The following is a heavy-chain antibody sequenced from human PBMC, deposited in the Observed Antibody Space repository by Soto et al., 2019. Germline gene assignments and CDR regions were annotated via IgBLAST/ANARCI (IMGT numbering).Heavy chain of an antibody. Sequence: GASVKVSCKASGYTFTSYAMHWVRQAPGQRLEWMGWINAGNGNTKYSQKFQGRVTITRDTSASTAYMELSSLRSEDTAVYYCATDLGSGWYNFDYWGQGTLVTVAS. CDR2: INAGNGNT. CDR1: GYTFTSYA. J-gene: IGHJ4*02. D-gene: IGHD6-19*01. CDR3: ATDLGSGWYNFDY. V-gene: IGHV1-3*01.